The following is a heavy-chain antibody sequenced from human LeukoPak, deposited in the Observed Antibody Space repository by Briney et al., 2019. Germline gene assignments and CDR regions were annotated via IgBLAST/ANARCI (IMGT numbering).Heavy chain of an antibody. J-gene: IGHJ4*02. CDR3: ARVPNHSGYATPRDAESYYFDY. CDR2: LSTSSSYI. Sequence: PGGSLRLSCAASGFTFSSYNMNWVRQAPGKGLEWVSSLSTSSSYIYYADSVKGRFTISRDNARKSLYLQMNSLRAEDTAVYYCARVPNHSGYATPRDAESYYFDYWGQGTLVTVSS. D-gene: IGHD5-12*01. CDR1: GFTFSSYN. V-gene: IGHV3-21*04.